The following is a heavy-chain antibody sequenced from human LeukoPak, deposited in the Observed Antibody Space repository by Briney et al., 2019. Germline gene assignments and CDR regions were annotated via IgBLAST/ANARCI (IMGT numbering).Heavy chain of an antibody. J-gene: IGHJ4*02. V-gene: IGHV3-48*03. CDR1: GFTFSSFE. D-gene: IGHD3-16*01. CDR2: ISTSGTTI. CDR3: ARRFWGLDY. Sequence: GGSLRLSCAGSGFTFSSFEMNWLRQAPGKGLEWVSFISTSGTTIHYADSVKGRFTISRDNAKNSLYLQMNSLRAEDTSVYYCARRFWGLDYWGQGTLVTVSS.